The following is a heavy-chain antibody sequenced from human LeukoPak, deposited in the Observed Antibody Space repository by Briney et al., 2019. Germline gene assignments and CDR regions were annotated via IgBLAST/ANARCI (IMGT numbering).Heavy chain of an antibody. Sequence: SETLSLTCTVSGGSISSYYWSWIRQPPGKGLEWIGYIYTSGSTNYNPSLKSRVTISVDTSKNQFSLKLSSVTAADTAVYYRAGIPVLKRGSLGAFDIWGQGTMVTVSS. V-gene: IGHV4-4*09. J-gene: IGHJ3*02. CDR1: GGSISSYY. CDR3: AGIPVLKRGSLGAFDI. CDR2: IYTSGST. D-gene: IGHD1-26*01.